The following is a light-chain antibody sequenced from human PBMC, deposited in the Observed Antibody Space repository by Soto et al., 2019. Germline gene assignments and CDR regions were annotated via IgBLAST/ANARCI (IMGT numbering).Light chain of an antibody. J-gene: IGLJ3*02. CDR2: DVN. V-gene: IGLV2-14*01. CDR1: SSDVGSYNY. Sequence: QSALTQPASVSGSPGQSITISCTGTSSDVGSYNYVSWYQQRPGKARKLMNYDVNNRPSGVSNRFSASKSGNTASLTISGLQAEDEADYYCSSYSSTTTLVFGGGTKLTVL. CDR3: SSYSSTTTLV.